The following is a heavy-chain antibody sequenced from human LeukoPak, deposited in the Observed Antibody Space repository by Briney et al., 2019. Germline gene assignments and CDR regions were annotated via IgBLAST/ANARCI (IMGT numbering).Heavy chain of an antibody. CDR1: GGSISSGGYS. Sequence: HSQTLSLTCAVSGGSISSGGYSWSWIRQPPGKGLEWIGYIYHSGSTYYNPSLKSRVTISVDRSKNQFSLKLSSVTAADTAVYYCARGLGLSIVATIRRYFDYWGQGTLVTVSS. V-gene: IGHV4-30-2*01. J-gene: IGHJ4*02. CDR3: ARGLGLSIVATIRRYFDY. CDR2: IYHSGST. D-gene: IGHD5-12*01.